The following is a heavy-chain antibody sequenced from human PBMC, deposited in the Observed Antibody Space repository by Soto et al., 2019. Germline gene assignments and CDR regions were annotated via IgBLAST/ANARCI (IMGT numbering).Heavy chain of an antibody. CDR2: ISSSSSYI. CDR3: ARELRFLEWLSGGDFDY. J-gene: IGHJ4*02. V-gene: IGHV3-21*01. Sequence: GGSLRLSCAASGFTFSSYSMNWVRQAPGKGLEWVSSISSSSSYIYYADSVKGRFTISRDNAKNSLYLQMNSLRAEDTAVYYCARELRFLEWLSGGDFDYGGQGTLVTVS. D-gene: IGHD3-3*01. CDR1: GFTFSSYS.